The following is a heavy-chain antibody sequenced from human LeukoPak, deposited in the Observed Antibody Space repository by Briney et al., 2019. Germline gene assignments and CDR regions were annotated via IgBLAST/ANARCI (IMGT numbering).Heavy chain of an antibody. CDR1: GYTFSSHA. D-gene: IGHD3-10*01. Sequence: ASVKVSCKASGYTFSSHAIHWVRQAPGQRLEWMGWINAGNGNTKYSQKFQGRVTFTRDTSASTAYMELSRLRSEDTALYHCARGPGQYDYWGQGTLVTVSS. V-gene: IGHV1-3*01. J-gene: IGHJ4*02. CDR3: ARGPGQYDY. CDR2: INAGNGNT.